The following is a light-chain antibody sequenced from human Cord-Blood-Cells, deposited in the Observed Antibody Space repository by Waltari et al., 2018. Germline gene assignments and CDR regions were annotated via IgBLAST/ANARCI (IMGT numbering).Light chain of an antibody. Sequence: QSALTQPASVSGSPGQSITISCTGTSSDVGSYNLVSWYQQHPGKAPKLMIYEGSKRPSGVSNRFSCSKSGNTASLTISWLQADDEADYYYCSYAGSSTLVFGGGTKLTVL. CDR3: CSYAGSSTLV. CDR2: EGS. CDR1: SSDVGSYNL. J-gene: IGLJ2*01. V-gene: IGLV2-23*01.